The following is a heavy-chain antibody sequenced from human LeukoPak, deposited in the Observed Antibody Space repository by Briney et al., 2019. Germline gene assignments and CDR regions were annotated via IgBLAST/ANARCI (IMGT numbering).Heavy chain of an antibody. CDR1: GFIFSTYS. CDR3: ARDLKVGATFGNDY. Sequence: GGSLRLSCAASGFIFSTYSMNWVRQAPGKGLEWVSYISSSGSAIYYADSVKGRFTISRDNAKNSLYLQMNSLRAEDTAVYYCARDLKVGATFGNDYWGQGTLVTVSS. V-gene: IGHV3-48*04. CDR2: ISSSGSAI. J-gene: IGHJ4*02. D-gene: IGHD1-26*01.